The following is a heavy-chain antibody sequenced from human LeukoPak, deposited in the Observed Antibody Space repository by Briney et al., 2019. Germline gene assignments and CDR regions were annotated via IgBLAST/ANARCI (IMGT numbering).Heavy chain of an antibody. CDR2: IYYSGST. V-gene: IGHV4-61*08. CDR3: AREVGFGNDAFDI. D-gene: IGHD3-10*01. Sequence: SETLSLTCTVSGGSISSGGYYWSWIRQPPGKGLEWIGYIYYSGSTNYNPSLKSRVTISVDTSKNQFSLKLSSVTAADTAVYYCAREVGFGNDAFDIWGQGTMVTVSS. J-gene: IGHJ3*02. CDR1: GGSISSGGYY.